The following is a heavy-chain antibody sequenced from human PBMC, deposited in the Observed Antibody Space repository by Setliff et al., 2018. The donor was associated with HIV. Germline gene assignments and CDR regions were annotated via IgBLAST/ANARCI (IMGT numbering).Heavy chain of an antibody. V-gene: IGHV4-59*08. CDR2: IYKSGST. Sequence: SETLSLTCSVSGGSISTYHWSWIRQPPGKGLEWIGYIYKSGSTNYSPSLKSRVTISPGTSKNQFPLKLTSVTAADTAVYYCARLSDTAMASFDSWGQGILFTVSS. D-gene: IGHD5-18*01. J-gene: IGHJ4*02. CDR3: ARLSDTAMASFDS. CDR1: GGSISTYH.